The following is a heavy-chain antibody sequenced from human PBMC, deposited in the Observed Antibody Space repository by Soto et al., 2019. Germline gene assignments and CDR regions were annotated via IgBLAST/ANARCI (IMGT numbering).Heavy chain of an antibody. V-gene: IGHV4-59*01. J-gene: IGHJ5*02. CDR2: AYYSGDT. Sequence: SETLSLTCIVSGGSISRYYWSWIRQPPGKGLEWIGYAYYSGDTGYNPSLQSRVTMAVDTSKNQVSLKLTSVTAADTAVYYCARDRSTYRGGGTAEVKENWFDPWGQGDLVTVSS. CDR1: GGSISRYY. D-gene: IGHD2-2*01. CDR3: ARDRSTYRGGGTAEVKENWFDP.